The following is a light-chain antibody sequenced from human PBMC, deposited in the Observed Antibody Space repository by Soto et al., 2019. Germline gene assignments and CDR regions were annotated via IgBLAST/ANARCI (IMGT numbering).Light chain of an antibody. CDR1: SSDVGGYNY. V-gene: IGLV2-8*01. CDR2: EVN. J-gene: IGLJ2*01. CDR3: SSYAGSKVL. Sequence: QSVLTQPPSASGSPGQSVTISCTGTSSDVGGYNYVSWYQQHPGKAPKLMIYEVNKRPSGVPGRFSGSKSGNTASLTVSGLQAEDEADYYCSSYAGSKVLFGGGTKVTVL.